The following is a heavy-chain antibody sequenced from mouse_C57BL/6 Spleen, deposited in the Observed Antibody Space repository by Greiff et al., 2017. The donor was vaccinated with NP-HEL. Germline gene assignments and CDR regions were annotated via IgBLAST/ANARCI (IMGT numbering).Heavy chain of an antibody. J-gene: IGHJ2*01. D-gene: IGHD2-5*01. Sequence: QVQLQQSGAELVRPGSSVKLSCKASGYTFTSYWMDWVKQRPGQGLEWIGNIYPSDSETHYNQKFKDKATLTVDKSSSTAYMQLSSLTSEDSAVYYCARGRSNYDYWGQGTTLTVSS. CDR3: ARGRSNYDY. V-gene: IGHV1-61*01. CDR2: IYPSDSET. CDR1: GYTFTSYW.